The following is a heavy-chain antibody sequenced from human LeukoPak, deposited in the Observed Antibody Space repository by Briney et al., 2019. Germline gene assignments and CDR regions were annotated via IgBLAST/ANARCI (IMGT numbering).Heavy chain of an antibody. CDR3: ARSFDI. Sequence: GGSLRLSCAASGFTFSSYDLNWVRQAPGKGLEWVSFISSSGTTIDYADSVKGRFTISRDNTKNSLYLQMNSLRVEDTAIYHCARSFDIWGQGTMVTVSP. V-gene: IGHV3-48*03. CDR2: ISSSGTTI. J-gene: IGHJ3*02. CDR1: GFTFSSYD.